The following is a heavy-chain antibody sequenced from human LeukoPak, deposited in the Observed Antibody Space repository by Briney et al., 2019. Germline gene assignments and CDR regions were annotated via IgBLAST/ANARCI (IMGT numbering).Heavy chain of an antibody. CDR2: IWYDGSNK. CDR3: ARDLLGVFDY. V-gene: IGHV3-33*01. D-gene: IGHD3-10*01. J-gene: IGHJ4*02. CDR1: GFTFSSYG. Sequence: GGSLRLSCAASGFTFSSYGMHWVRPAPGKGLAWVAVIWYDGSNKYYADSVKGRFTISRDNSKNTLYLQMNSLRAEDTAVYYCARDLLGVFDYWGQGTPVTVSS.